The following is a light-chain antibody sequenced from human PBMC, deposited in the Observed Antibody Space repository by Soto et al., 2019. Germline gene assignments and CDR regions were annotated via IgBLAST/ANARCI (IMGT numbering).Light chain of an antibody. J-gene: IGKJ1*01. CDR2: EAS. CDR3: QHLLV. CDR1: ERISDY. V-gene: IGKV1-5*01. Sequence: DIQLTPSPASRSASVGDRVHITCRASERISDYLAWYQQKPGKAPKPLIYEASSLESGVPSRVSGRGSGTEFTLTISSLQPDDFATYYCQHLLVFGQGTKVDIK.